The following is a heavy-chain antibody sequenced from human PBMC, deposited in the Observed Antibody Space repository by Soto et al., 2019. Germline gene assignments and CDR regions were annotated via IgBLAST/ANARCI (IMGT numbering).Heavy chain of an antibody. V-gene: IGHV4-30-4*01. J-gene: IGHJ6*02. D-gene: IGHD3-3*01. CDR2: IYYSGST. Sequence: SETLSLTCTVSGGSISSGDYYWSWIRQPPGKGLEWIGYIYYSGSTYYNPSLKSRVTISVDTSKNKFSLKLSSVTVADTAVYYFARVRGHYDIWGGYYTMVYYYYDMDVWGQGTTVTVSS. CDR1: GGSISSGDYY. CDR3: ARVRGHYDIWGGYYTMVYYYYDMDV.